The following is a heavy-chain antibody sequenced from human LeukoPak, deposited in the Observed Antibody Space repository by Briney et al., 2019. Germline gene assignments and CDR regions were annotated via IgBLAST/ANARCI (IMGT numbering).Heavy chain of an antibody. V-gene: IGHV4-38-2*01. CDR1: GYSISSGYY. CDR3: ATHPRRFGELLYLVVFDY. J-gene: IGHJ4*02. D-gene: IGHD3-10*01. CDR2: IYHSGST. Sequence: PSETLSLTCAVSGYSISSGYYWGWIRQPPGKGLEWIGSIYHSGSTNYNPSLKSRVTISVDTSKNQFSLKLSSVTATDTAVYYCATHPRRFGELLYLVVFDYWGQGTLVTVSS.